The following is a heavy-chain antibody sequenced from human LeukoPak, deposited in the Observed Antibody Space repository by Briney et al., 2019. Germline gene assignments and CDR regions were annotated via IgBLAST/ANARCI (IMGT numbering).Heavy chain of an antibody. V-gene: IGHV3-48*03. D-gene: IGHD5-18*01. CDR1: GFTFSSYE. CDR2: ISSSGSTI. J-gene: IGHJ4*02. CDR3: ARAQGGYSYGQGIDY. Sequence: GGSLRLSCAASGFTFSSYEMNWVRQAPGKGLEWVSYISSSGSTIYYVNSVKGRFTISRDNAKNSLYLQMNSLRAEDTAVYYCARAQGGYSYGQGIDYCGQGTLVTVSS.